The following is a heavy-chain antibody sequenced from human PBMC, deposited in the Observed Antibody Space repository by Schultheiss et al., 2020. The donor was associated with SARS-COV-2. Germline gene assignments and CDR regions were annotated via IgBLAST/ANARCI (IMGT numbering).Heavy chain of an antibody. J-gene: IGHJ6*02. CDR3: ARGNGMDV. CDR2: IISDGSST. CDR1: GFTFSSYW. Sequence: GFLRLSCAASGFTFSSYWMHWVRQAPGKGLVWVSRIISDGSSTSYADSVKGRFTISRDNAKNTLYLQMNSLRAEDTAVYYCARGNGMDVWGQGTTVTVSS. V-gene: IGHV3-74*01.